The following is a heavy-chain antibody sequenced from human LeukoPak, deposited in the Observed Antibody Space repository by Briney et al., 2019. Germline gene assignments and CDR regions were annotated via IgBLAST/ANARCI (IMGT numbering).Heavy chain of an antibody. J-gene: IGHJ4*02. Sequence: ASVKVSCKASGYTFTSYKNNWMRQATGQGLEWMGWMNLSSGNAGYAQKFQGRGTMTRNTSISTAYMELSSLRSEDTALYYCAKGQAFGGVIGTSNFDYWGQGTLVTVSS. V-gene: IGHV1-8*01. CDR1: GYTFTSYK. CDR2: MNLSSGNA. CDR3: AKGQAFGGVIGTSNFDY. D-gene: IGHD3-16*02.